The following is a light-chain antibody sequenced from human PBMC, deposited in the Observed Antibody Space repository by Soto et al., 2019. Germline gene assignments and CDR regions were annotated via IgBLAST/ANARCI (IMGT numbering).Light chain of an antibody. V-gene: IGKV4-1*01. CDR3: QQYLTTPLT. CDR2: WAS. J-gene: IGKJ4*01. CDR1: QTVLYNSNNKNY. Sequence: DIVMTQSPDSLAVSLGERATIDCKSSQTVLYNSNNKNYLAWYQQKPRQPPKLLIYWASTRESGVADRFSGSGSGTDFTLTISSLQAEDVAVYYCQQYLTTPLTFGGGTKVEIK.